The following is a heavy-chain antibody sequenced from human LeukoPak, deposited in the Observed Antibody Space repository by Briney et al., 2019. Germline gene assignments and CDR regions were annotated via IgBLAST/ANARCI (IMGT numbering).Heavy chain of an antibody. CDR3: AKLGIDQSWWNIDY. V-gene: IGHV3-23*01. Sequence: GGSLRLSCAASGFTFNSYAMSWVRQAPGKGLEWVSTISGSGRTTYYADSVKGRFTISRDNSKNTLYVQMNSLRAEDTAIYYCAKLGIDQSWWNIDYWGQGTLVTVSS. J-gene: IGHJ4*02. CDR2: ISGSGRTT. D-gene: IGHD1/OR15-1a*01. CDR1: GFTFNSYA.